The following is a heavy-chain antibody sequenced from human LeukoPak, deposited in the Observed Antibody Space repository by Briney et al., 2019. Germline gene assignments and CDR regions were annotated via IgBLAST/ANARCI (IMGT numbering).Heavy chain of an antibody. CDR1: GGSISSYY. V-gene: IGHV4-59*01. D-gene: IGHD1-14*01. J-gene: IGHJ3*02. CDR3: ARDSAGRTLDAFDI. Sequence: SETLSLTCTVSGGSISSYYWSWIRQPPGKGLEWIGYIYYSGSTNYNPSLKSRVTISVDTSKNQFSLKLSSVTAADTAVYYCARDSAGRTLDAFDIWGQGTIVTVSS. CDR2: IYYSGST.